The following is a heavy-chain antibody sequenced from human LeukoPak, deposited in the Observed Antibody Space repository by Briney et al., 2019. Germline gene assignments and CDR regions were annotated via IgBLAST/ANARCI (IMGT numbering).Heavy chain of an antibody. CDR1: GGSISSGGYY. Sequence: SETLSLTCTVSGGSISSGGYYWSWIRQHPGKGQEWIGYIYYSGSTYYNPSLKSRVTISVDTSKNQFSLKLSSVTAADTAVYYCARGTGFPFGELSWFDPWGQGTLVTVSS. V-gene: IGHV4-31*03. CDR2: IYYSGST. J-gene: IGHJ5*02. D-gene: IGHD3-10*01. CDR3: ARGTGFPFGELSWFDP.